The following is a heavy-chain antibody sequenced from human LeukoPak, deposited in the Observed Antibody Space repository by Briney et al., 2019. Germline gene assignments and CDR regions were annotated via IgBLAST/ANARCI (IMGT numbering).Heavy chain of an antibody. V-gene: IGHV1-2*02. CDR2: INPNSGGT. J-gene: IGHJ4*02. Sequence: GASVKVSCKASGYTFTGYYMHWVRQAPGQGLEWLGWINPNSGGTNYAQKFQGRVTMTRDTSISTAYMELSRLRSDDTAVYYCATPGGLDSSYIFDYWGQGTLVTVSS. D-gene: IGHD4-11*01. CDR1: GYTFTGYY. CDR3: ATPGGLDSSYIFDY.